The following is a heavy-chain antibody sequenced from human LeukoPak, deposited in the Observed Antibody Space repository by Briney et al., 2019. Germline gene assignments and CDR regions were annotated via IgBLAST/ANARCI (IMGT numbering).Heavy chain of an antibody. V-gene: IGHV4-34*01. D-gene: IGHD3-16*02. CDR1: GGSFSGYY. J-gene: IGHJ6*02. CDR2: INHSGST. CDR3: ARLKNDYVWGSYRPLAHYYYGMDV. Sequence: PSETLSLTCAVYGGSFSGYYWRWIRQPHGKGLGWIGEINHSGSTNYNPSLKSRVTISVDTSKNQFSLKLSSVTAADTAVYYCARLKNDYVWGSYRPLAHYYYGMDVWGQGTTVTVSS.